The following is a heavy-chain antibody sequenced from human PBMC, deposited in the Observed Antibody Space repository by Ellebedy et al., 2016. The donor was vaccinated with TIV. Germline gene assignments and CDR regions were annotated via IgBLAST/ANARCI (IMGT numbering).Heavy chain of an antibody. CDR1: GFTFSSYS. D-gene: IGHD3-16*01. V-gene: IGHV3-21*01. CDR3: ARQKRSDRVTLMSFDT. J-gene: IGHJ4*02. CDR2: ISSSSSYI. Sequence: PGGSLRLSCAASGFTFSSYSMNWVRQAPGKGLEWVSSISSSSSYIYYADSVKGRFTLSRANAKNSLYLQMNSLRAEDTAVYYCARQKRSDRVTLMSFDTWGRGTLVTVSS.